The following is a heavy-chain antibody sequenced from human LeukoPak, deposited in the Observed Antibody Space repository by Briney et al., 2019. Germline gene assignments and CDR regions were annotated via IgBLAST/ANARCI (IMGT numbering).Heavy chain of an antibody. D-gene: IGHD4-17*01. J-gene: IGHJ6*02. Sequence: GASVKVSCKASGGTFSSYAISWVRQAPGQGLEWMGGIIPIFGTANYAQKFQGRVTITADESTSTAYMELSSLRSEDTAVYYCARVMTTVTTFYYYYGMDVWGQGTTVTVSS. CDR1: GGTFSSYA. CDR2: IIPIFGTA. CDR3: ARVMTTVTTFYYYYGMDV. V-gene: IGHV1-69*13.